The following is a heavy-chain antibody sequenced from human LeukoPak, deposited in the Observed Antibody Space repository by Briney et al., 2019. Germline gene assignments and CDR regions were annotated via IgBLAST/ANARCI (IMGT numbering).Heavy chain of an antibody. D-gene: IGHD3-3*01. CDR1: GGSFSGYY. Sequence: SETLSLTCAVYGGSFSGYYWSWIRQPPGKGLEWIGYIYYSGSTNYNPSLKSRVTISVDTSKNQLSLQLSSVTAADTAVYYCASSGRFWELNWFDPWGQGTLVTVSS. CDR2: IYYSGST. CDR3: ASSGRFWELNWFDP. V-gene: IGHV4-59*01. J-gene: IGHJ5*02.